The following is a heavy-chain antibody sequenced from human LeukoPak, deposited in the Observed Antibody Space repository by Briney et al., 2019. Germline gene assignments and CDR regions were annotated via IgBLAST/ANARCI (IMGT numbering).Heavy chain of an antibody. Sequence: PSETLSLTCTVSGGSASSGSYYWSWIRQPPGKGLEWIGYIYYRGSTNYNPSLKSRVTISVDTSKNQFSLKLSSVTAADTAVYYCAGLGYCSGGSCYPLDWGQGTLVTVSS. CDR1: GGSASSGSYY. CDR2: IYYRGST. CDR3: AGLGYCSGGSCYPLD. J-gene: IGHJ4*02. D-gene: IGHD2-15*01. V-gene: IGHV4-61*01.